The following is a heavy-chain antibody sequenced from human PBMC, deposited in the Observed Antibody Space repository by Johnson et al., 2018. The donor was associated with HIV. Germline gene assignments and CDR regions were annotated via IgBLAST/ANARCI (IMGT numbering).Heavy chain of an antibody. CDR1: GFTVSRYA. D-gene: IGHD3-3*01. J-gene: IGHJ3*02. CDR2: ISYDGRNK. Sequence: QVQLVESGGGLVQPGGSLRLSCAASGFTVSRYAMHWVRQAPGKGLEWLAVISYDGRNKNYADSVKGRFTISRDNSKNTLYLQMNSLRAEDTAVYYCATRTQEGYNFWSGYYNEVNFDIWGQGTMVTVSS. CDR3: ATRTQEGYNFWSGYYNEVNFDI. V-gene: IGHV3-30*04.